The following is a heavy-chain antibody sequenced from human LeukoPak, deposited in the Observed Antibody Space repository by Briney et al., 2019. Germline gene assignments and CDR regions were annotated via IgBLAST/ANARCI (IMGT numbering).Heavy chain of an antibody. Sequence: PGGSLRLSCAASGFTFSSYRMSWVRQAPGKGLEWVANIKQDGSEKYYVDSVKGRFTISRDNAKNSLYLQMNSLRAEDTAAYYCAREEVPAASDYWGQGTLVTVSS. J-gene: IGHJ4*02. CDR3: AREEVPAASDY. CDR1: GFTFSSYR. V-gene: IGHV3-7*01. CDR2: IKQDGSEK. D-gene: IGHD2-2*01.